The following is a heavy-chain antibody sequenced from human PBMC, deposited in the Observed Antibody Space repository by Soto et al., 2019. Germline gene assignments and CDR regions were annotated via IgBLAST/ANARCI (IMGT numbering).Heavy chain of an antibody. CDR1: GITLSNYA. V-gene: IGHV3-23*01. D-gene: IGHD6-19*01. J-gene: IGHJ4*02. Sequence: EVQLLESGGGLVQPGGSLRLSCAASGITLSNYAMTWVRQAPGKGLEWVSAIRGGQGATFYADSVRGRFTISRDDCKNTLSLQMNSLRAEDTAVYYCAKPPIWLSEHVNFWGQGTLVTVSS. CDR2: IRGGQGAT. CDR3: AKPPIWLSEHVNF.